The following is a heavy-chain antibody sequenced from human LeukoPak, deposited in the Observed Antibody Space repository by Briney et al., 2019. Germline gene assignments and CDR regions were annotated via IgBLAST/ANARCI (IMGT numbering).Heavy chain of an antibody. Sequence: PGRSLRLSRAASGFTFSSYSMNWVRQAPGKGLEWVSSISSSSSYIYYADSVKGRFTISRDNAKNSLYLQMNSLRAEDTAVYYCARARKVVVVAGWGAPDYWGQGTLVTVSS. D-gene: IGHD2-15*01. V-gene: IGHV3-21*01. CDR3: ARARKVVVVAGWGAPDY. CDR2: ISSSSSYI. J-gene: IGHJ4*02. CDR1: GFTFSSYS.